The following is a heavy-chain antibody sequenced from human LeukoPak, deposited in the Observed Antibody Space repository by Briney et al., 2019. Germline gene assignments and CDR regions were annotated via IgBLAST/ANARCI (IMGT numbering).Heavy chain of an antibody. D-gene: IGHD1-1*01. CDR1: GYTFTSYD. J-gene: IGHJ4*02. V-gene: IGHV1-8*01. Sequence: ASVKVSCKASGYTFTSYDINWVRQATGQGLEWMGYMNPNSGNTGYAQKFQGRVTMTRDTSISTAYMELSSLRFDDSAIYYCARVPRESNSHRGQGTLVTVSS. CDR3: ARVPRESNSH. CDR2: MNPNSGNT.